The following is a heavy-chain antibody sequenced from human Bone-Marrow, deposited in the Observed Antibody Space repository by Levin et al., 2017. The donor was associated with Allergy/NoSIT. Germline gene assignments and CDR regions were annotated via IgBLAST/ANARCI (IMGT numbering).Heavy chain of an antibody. CDR1: GFTFRTFW. Sequence: LSLTCAASGFTFRTFWMSWVRQAPGKGPEWVANIKQDGSDKYYVDSVEGRFTVSRDNAKSSLYLQMNSLRVEDTAVYYCARDHEGEEEDFDFSGQGPLVTVSS. CDR2: IKQDGSDK. V-gene: IGHV3-7*01. D-gene: IGHD3-16*01. J-gene: IGHJ4*02. CDR3: ARDHEGEEEDFDF.